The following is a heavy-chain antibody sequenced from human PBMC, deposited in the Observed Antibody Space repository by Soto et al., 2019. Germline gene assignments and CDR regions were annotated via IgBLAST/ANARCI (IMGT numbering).Heavy chain of an antibody. D-gene: IGHD3-10*01. CDR3: ARDLSDYGSGSHYFDY. CDR2: IYYSGST. Sequence: TLSLTCAVSGGSISSYYWSWIRQPPGKGVEWIGYIYYSGSTNYNPSLKSRVTISIDTSKNQFSLKLSSVTAADTAVYYCARDLSDYGSGSHYFDYWGQGTLVTVSS. J-gene: IGHJ4*02. CDR1: GGSISSYY. V-gene: IGHV4-59*01.